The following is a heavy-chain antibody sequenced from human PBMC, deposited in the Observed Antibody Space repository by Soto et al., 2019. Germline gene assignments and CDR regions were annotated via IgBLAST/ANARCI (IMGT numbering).Heavy chain of an antibody. CDR1: GYTFTSYG. CDR3: ARIYSSSWDNWFDP. J-gene: IGHJ5*02. D-gene: IGHD6-13*01. V-gene: IGHV1-18*01. Sequence: GASVKVSCKASGYTFTSYGISWVRQAPGQGLEWMGRISAYNGNTNYAQKLQGRVTMTTDTSTRTAYVELRSLRSDDTAVYYCARIYSSSWDNWFDPWGQGILVTVSS. CDR2: ISAYNGNT.